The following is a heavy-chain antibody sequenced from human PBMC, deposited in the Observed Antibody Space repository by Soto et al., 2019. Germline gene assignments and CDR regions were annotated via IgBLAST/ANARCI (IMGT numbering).Heavy chain of an antibody. V-gene: IGHV2-70*01. J-gene: IGHJ5*02. CDR1: GFSLSTSGMC. CDR3: ARIYCSGGSESKNWFDP. Sequence: SGPTLVNPTQTLTLTCTFSGFSLSTSGMCVSWIRQPPGKALEWLALIDWDDDKYYSTSLKTRLTISKDTSKNQVVLTMTNMDPVDTATYYCARIYCSGGSESKNWFDPWGQGTLVTVSS. CDR2: IDWDDDK. D-gene: IGHD2-15*01.